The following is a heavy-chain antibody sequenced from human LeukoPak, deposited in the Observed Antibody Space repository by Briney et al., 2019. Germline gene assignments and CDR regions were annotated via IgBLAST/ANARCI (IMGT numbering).Heavy chain of an antibody. Sequence: ASVKVSCKASGYTFTSYAMHWVRQAPGQRLEWMGWINAGKGNTKYSQKFQGRVTITRDTSASTAYMELSSLRSEDTAVYYCASVDIVATIEFDYWGQGTLVTVSS. CDR2: INAGKGNT. CDR3: ASVDIVATIEFDY. D-gene: IGHD5-12*01. V-gene: IGHV1-3*01. J-gene: IGHJ4*02. CDR1: GYTFTSYA.